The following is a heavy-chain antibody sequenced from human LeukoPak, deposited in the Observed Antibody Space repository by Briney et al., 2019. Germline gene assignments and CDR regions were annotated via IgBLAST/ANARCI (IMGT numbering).Heavy chain of an antibody. CDR3: ARKEGGQLVNTRRWFDP. CDR2: INHSGST. V-gene: IGHV4-34*01. D-gene: IGHD6-13*01. Sequence: SETLSLTCAVYGGSFSGYYWSWIRQPPGKGLEWIGEINHSGSTHYNPSLKSRVTISVDTSKKQFSLKVRSVTAADTAVYYCARKEGGQLVNTRRWFDPWGQGTLVTVSS. J-gene: IGHJ5*02. CDR1: GGSFSGYY.